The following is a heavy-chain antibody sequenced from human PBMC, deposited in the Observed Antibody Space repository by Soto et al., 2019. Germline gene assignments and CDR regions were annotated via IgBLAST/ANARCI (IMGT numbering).Heavy chain of an antibody. CDR2: INSDGSST. D-gene: IGHD5-12*01. Sequence: PGGSLRLSCAASGFTFSSYWMHWVRQAPGKGLVWVSRINSDGSSTSYADSVKGRFTISRDNAKNTLYLQMNSLRAEDTAMYYCARVDSRLEYSGYLYYGMNVWGQGITVTVSS. J-gene: IGHJ6*01. V-gene: IGHV3-74*01. CDR3: ARVDSRLEYSGYLYYGMNV. CDR1: GFTFSSYW.